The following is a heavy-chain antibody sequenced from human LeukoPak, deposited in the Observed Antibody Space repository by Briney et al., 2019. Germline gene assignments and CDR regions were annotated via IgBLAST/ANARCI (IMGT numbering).Heavy chain of an antibody. CDR1: GFTFTKYW. V-gene: IGHV3-7*01. D-gene: IGHD5-12*01. Sequence: PGGSLRLSCAASGFTFTKYWMTWVREAPGKGLGWVGNIKQDGSDKNYMDSVKGRFTISRDNTKNSVYLQMSSLRAEDTAVYYCARAGSHRNSGYDYWGQGTLVTVSS. CDR3: ARAGSHRNSGYDY. J-gene: IGHJ4*02. CDR2: IKQDGSDK.